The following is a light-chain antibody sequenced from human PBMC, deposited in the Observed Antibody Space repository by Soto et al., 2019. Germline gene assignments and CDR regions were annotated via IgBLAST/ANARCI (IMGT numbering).Light chain of an antibody. CDR1: SSDVGSYNL. J-gene: IGLJ2*01. Sequence: QSALTQPASVSGSPGQSITICCTGTSSDVGSYNLVSWYQQHPGKAPKLMIYEGSKRPSGVSNRFSGSKSGNTASLTISGLQAEDEADYYCCSYAGSSNVVFGGGTKLTVL. CDR2: EGS. V-gene: IGLV2-23*01. CDR3: CSYAGSSNVV.